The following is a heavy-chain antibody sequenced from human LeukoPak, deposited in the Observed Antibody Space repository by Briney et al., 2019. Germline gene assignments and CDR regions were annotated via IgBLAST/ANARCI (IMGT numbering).Heavy chain of an antibody. CDR1: GYSFTSYW. CDR2: IYPGDSDT. J-gene: IGHJ3*02. D-gene: IGHD3-3*01. CDR3: ARPAASYDFWSGYYAFDI. V-gene: IGHV5-51*01. Sequence: GESLKISCKGSGYSFTSYWIGWVRQMPGKGLEWMGIIYPGDSDTRYSPSFQGQVTISADKSISTAYLQWSSLKASDTAMYYCARPAASYDFWSGYYAFDIWGQGTMVTVSS.